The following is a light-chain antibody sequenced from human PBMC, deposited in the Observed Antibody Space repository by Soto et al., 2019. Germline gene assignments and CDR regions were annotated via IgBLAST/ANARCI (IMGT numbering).Light chain of an antibody. V-gene: IGLV2-8*01. J-gene: IGLJ2*01. CDR1: SSDVGGYHY. CDR2: EVN. Sequence: QSALTQPPSASGSPGQSVTISCTGTSSDVGGYHYVSWYQQHPGKAPKLMMYEVNKRPSGVPDRVSGSKSGNTASLTVSGRQAEDEADYYCSSYADTDNLVFGGGTKVTVL. CDR3: SSYADTDNLV.